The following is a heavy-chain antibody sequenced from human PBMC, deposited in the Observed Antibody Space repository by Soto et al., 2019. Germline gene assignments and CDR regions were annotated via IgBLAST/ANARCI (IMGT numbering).Heavy chain of an antibody. CDR2: ISGSGGST. D-gene: IGHD3-22*01. CDR1: GFTFSSYA. Sequence: LRLSCAASGFTFSSYAMSWVRQAPGKGLEWVSAISGSGGSTYYADSVKGRFTISRDNSKNTLYLQMNSLRAEDTAVYYCGVVGTVFGAFDIWGQGTMVTVS. J-gene: IGHJ3*02. CDR3: GVVGTVFGAFDI. V-gene: IGHV3-23*01.